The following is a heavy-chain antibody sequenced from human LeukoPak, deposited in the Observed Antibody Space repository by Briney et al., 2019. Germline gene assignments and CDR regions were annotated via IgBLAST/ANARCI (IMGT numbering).Heavy chain of an antibody. J-gene: IGHJ3*02. Sequence: AGCLRLSCAASGSTFSSQAMGWVRQAAGRVLGWDSAIIGIGGSTYYADSVKGRFNISRDNSKNTLYRQLSSLRAEDTAVYYCAKERTLKYAFDIWGQGTMVTVSS. CDR3: AKERTLKYAFDI. CDR1: GSTFSSQA. D-gene: IGHD2-2*01. V-gene: IGHV3-23*01. CDR2: IIGIGGST.